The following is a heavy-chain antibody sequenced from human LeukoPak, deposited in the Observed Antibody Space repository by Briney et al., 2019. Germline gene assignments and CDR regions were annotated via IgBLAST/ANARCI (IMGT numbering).Heavy chain of an antibody. CDR3: ARERNGMDV. Sequence: PSQTLSHTCAVSGGSISSGGYSWSWIRQPPGKGLEWIGYIYHSGTTYYNPSLKSRVTISVDKSKNQFSLKLTSVTAADTAVYYCARERNGMDVWGQGTTVTVSS. V-gene: IGHV4-30-2*01. J-gene: IGHJ6*02. CDR1: GGSISSGGYS. CDR2: IYHSGTT.